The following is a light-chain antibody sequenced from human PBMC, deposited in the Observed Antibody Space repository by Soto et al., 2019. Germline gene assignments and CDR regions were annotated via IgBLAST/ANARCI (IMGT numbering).Light chain of an antibody. V-gene: IGKV1-33*01. CDR2: DAS. J-gene: IGKJ5*01. CDR1: QDISNY. CDR3: LQYDNLPRIT. Sequence: DIQMTQSPSSLSASVGDRVTITCQASQDISNYLNWYQQKPGKAPKLLIYDASNLETGVPSTFRGSVSGTDFTFTITTLQSEDLATYNCLQYDNLPRITFGQGTLLEIK.